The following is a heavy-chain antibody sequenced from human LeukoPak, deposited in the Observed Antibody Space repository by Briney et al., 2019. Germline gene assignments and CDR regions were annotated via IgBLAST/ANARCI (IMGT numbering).Heavy chain of an antibody. D-gene: IGHD3-10*01. Sequence: SETLSLTCTVSGGSISSGSYYWSWIRQPAGKGLEWIGRIYTSGSTNYNPSLKSRVTISVDTSKNQFSLKLSSVTAADTAVYYCARDDFGELSTNWFDPWGQGTLATVSS. J-gene: IGHJ5*02. V-gene: IGHV4-61*02. CDR2: IYTSGST. CDR1: GGSISSGSYY. CDR3: ARDDFGELSTNWFDP.